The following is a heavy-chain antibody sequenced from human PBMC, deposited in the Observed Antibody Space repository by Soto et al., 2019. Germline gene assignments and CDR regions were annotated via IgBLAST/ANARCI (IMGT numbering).Heavy chain of an antibody. CDR2: IAYDGSNK. V-gene: IGHV3-30*03. CDR1: GFTFSSYG. J-gene: IGHJ4*02. D-gene: IGHD3-10*01. Sequence: QVQLVESGGGVVQPGRALRLSCAASGFTFSSYGMHWFRQAPGKGLEWVAVIAYDGSNKYSADSVKGRFTISRDNSKNTLYLQMNSLRAEDTAVYYCARAQNRVGRVIIMVRGVIINYFDYWGQGTLVTVSS. CDR3: ARAQNRVGRVIIMVRGVIINYFDY.